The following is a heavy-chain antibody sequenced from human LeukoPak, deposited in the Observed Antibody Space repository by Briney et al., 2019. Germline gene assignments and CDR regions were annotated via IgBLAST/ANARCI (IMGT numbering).Heavy chain of an antibody. Sequence: ASVKVSCKASGGTFSSYAISWVRQAPGQGLEWMGGIIPIFGTANYAQKFQGRVTITADKSTSTAYMELSSLRSEDTAVYYCASRSPNYDSSGYYDLDYWGQGTLVTVSS. D-gene: IGHD3-22*01. CDR2: IIPIFGTA. CDR1: GGTFSSYA. V-gene: IGHV1-69*06. J-gene: IGHJ4*02. CDR3: ASRSPNYDSSGYYDLDY.